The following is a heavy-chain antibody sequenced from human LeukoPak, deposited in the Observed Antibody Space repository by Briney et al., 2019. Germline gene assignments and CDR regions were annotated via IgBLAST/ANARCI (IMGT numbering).Heavy chain of an antibody. J-gene: IGHJ4*02. CDR1: GGSISSYY. CDR3: ARAVGSGWYIRYYFDY. V-gene: IGHV4-59*01. Sequence: NASETLSLTCTVSGGSISSYYWGWIRQPPGKGLEWIGYIYYSGSTNYNPSLKSRVTISVDTSKNQFSLKLSSVTAADTAVYYCARAVGSGWYIRYYFDYWGQGTLVTVSS. CDR2: IYYSGST. D-gene: IGHD6-19*01.